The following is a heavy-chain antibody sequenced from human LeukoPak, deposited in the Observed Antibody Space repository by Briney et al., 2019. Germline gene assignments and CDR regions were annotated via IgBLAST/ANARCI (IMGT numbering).Heavy chain of an antibody. V-gene: IGHV4-59*01. J-gene: IGHJ3*02. CDR3: ARRANSGFDAFDI. D-gene: IGHD3-22*01. CDR2: IYYSGST. CDR1: GGSISSYY. Sequence: SETLSLTCTVSGGSISSYYWSWIRQPPGKGLEWIGYIYYSGSTNYNPSLKSRVTISVDTSKNQFSLRLSSVTAADTAVYYCARRANSGFDAFDIWGQGTMVTVS.